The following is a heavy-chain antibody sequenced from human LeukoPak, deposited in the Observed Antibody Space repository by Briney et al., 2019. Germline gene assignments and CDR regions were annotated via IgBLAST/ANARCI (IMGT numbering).Heavy chain of an antibody. V-gene: IGHV3-30-3*01. J-gene: IGHJ6*02. CDR2: ISYDGSNK. CDR1: GFTFSSYA. Sequence: GGSLRLSCAASGFTFSSYAMHWVRQAPGKGLEWVAVISYDGSNKYYADSVKGRFTISRDNSKNTLYLQMNSLRAEDTAVYYCARDLSGSYYRGYYYYGMDVWGQGTTVTVSS. D-gene: IGHD1-26*01. CDR3: ARDLSGSYYRGYYYYGMDV.